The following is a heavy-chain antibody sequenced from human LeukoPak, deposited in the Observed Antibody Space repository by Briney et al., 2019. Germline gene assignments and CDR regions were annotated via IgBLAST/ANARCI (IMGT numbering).Heavy chain of an antibody. V-gene: IGHV3-33*01. J-gene: IGHJ3*02. Sequence: PGRSLRLSCAASGFTFSSYGMHWVRQAPGKGLEWVAVIWYDGSNKYYADSVKGRFTISRDNAKNSLYLQMNSLRAEDTAVYYCARALGYRGVSSAFDIWGQGTMVTVSS. CDR2: IWYDGSNK. CDR1: GFTFSSYG. D-gene: IGHD3-10*01. CDR3: ARALGYRGVSSAFDI.